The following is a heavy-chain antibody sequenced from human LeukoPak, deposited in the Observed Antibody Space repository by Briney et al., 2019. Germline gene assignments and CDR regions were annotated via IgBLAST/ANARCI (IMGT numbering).Heavy chain of an antibody. CDR3: AKGAPAAIKWAFDY. J-gene: IGHJ4*02. CDR2: IRYDGSNK. V-gene: IGHV3-30*02. CDR1: GFTFSSYG. Sequence: GGSLRLSCAASGFTFSSYGMHWVRQAPGKGLEWVAFIRYDGSNKYYADSVKGRFTISRDNSKNTLYLQMNSLRAEDTAVYYCAKGAPAAIKWAFDYWGQGTLVTVSS. D-gene: IGHD2-2*01.